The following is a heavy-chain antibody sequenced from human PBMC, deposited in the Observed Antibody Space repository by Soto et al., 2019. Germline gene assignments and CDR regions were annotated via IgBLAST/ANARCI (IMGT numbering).Heavy chain of an antibody. CDR3: ARQWCPATITYFDY. V-gene: IGHV4-59*08. Sequence: ASETLSLTCTVSGGSISSYYWSCIRQPPGKGLEWIGYIYYSGSTNYNPSLKSRVTISVDTSKNQFSLKLSSVTAADTAVYYCARQWCPATITYFDYRGQGTLVTVSS. J-gene: IGHJ4*02. D-gene: IGHD5-12*01. CDR1: GGSISSYY. CDR2: IYYSGST.